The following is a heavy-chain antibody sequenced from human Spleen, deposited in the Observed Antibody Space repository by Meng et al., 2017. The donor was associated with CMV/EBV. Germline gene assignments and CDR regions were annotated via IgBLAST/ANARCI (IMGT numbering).Heavy chain of an antibody. Sequence: ASVKVFCKASGYTFTSYDINWVRQATGQGLEWMGWMNPNSGNTGYAQKFQGRVTMTRNTSISTAYMELSSLRSEDTAVYYCARRYSSSWYLPYYYYGMDVWGQGTTVTVSS. V-gene: IGHV1-8*01. D-gene: IGHD6-13*01. J-gene: IGHJ6*02. CDR1: GYTFTSYD. CDR2: MNPNSGNT. CDR3: ARRYSSSWYLPYYYYGMDV.